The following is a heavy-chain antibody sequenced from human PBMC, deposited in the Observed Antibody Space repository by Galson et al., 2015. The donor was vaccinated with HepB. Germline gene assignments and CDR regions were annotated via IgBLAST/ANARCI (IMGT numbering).Heavy chain of an antibody. CDR1: GFTFDDPA. V-gene: IGHV3-9*01. Sequence: PLRLSGAAYGFTFDDPAMHWVRQAPGEGLECVSGFSWDSGSIGYADSVKGRFTISRDNAKNSLYLQMNSLRAEDTALYYCAKDHSYGYAFYYYGMDVWGQGTTVTVSS. CDR3: AKDHSYGYAFYYYGMDV. D-gene: IGHD5-18*01. CDR2: FSWDSGSI. J-gene: IGHJ6*02.